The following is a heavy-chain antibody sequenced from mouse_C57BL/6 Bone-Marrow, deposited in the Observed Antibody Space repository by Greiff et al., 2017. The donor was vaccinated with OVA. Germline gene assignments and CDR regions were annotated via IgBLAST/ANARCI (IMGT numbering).Heavy chain of an antibody. J-gene: IGHJ2*01. CDR1: GYTFTSYW. CDR2: IDPSDSYT. Sequence: VQLQQSGAELVKPGASVKLSCKASGYTFTSYWMQWVKQRPGQGLEWIGEIDPSDSYTNYNQKFKGKATLTVDTSSSTAYMQLSSLTSEDSAVYDCARAGYYYFDYGGQGTTLTVSS. CDR3: ARAGYYYFDY. V-gene: IGHV1-50*01. D-gene: IGHD2-3*01.